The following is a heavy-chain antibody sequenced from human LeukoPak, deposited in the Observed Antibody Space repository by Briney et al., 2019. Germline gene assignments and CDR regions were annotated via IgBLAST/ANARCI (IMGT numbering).Heavy chain of an antibody. D-gene: IGHD3-22*01. CDR1: GFTFSSYA. V-gene: IGHV3-30*04. J-gene: IGHJ4*02. Sequence: GGSLRLSCAASGFTFSSYAMHWVRQAPGKGLEWVAVISYDGSNKYYTDSVKGRFTISRVNSENTLYLQMNSLRAEDTAIYYCAKVKEDRYYNSRGFYLDYWGQGTLVTVSS. CDR2: ISYDGSNK. CDR3: AKVKEDRYYNSRGFYLDY.